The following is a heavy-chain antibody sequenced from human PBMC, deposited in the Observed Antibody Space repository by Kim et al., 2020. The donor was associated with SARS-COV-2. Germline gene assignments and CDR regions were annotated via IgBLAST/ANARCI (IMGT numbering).Heavy chain of an antibody. CDR2: IRDSGGST. D-gene: IGHD6-19*01. CDR1: GFTFNNYA. J-gene: IGHJ1*01. Sequence: GGSLRLSCAASGFTFNNYAMSWVRQAPGKGLEWVSGIRDSGGSTQYADSVKGRISISRDNSKNTLYLQMDSLRAEDTAIYYCAKVTSGSSGWFEYFQHWGQGTLVTVSS. V-gene: IGHV3-23*01. CDR3: AKVTSGSSGWFEYFQH.